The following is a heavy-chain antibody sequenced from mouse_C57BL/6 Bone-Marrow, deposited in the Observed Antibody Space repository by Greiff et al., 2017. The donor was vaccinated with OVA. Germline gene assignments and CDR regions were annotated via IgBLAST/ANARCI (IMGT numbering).Heavy chain of an antibody. J-gene: IGHJ4*01. V-gene: IGHV1-69*01. Sequence: VQLQQPGAELVMPGASVKLSCKASGYTFTSYWMHWVKQRPGQGLEWIGEIDPSDSYTNYNQKFKGKSTLTVDKSSSTAYMQLSSLTSADSAVYYCAREDTTVERGYYAMDYWGQGTSVTVSS. D-gene: IGHD1-1*01. CDR3: AREDTTVERGYYAMDY. CDR1: GYTFTSYW. CDR2: IDPSDSYT.